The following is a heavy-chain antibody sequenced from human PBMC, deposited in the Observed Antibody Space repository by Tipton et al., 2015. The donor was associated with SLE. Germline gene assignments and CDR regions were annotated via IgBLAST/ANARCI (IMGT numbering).Heavy chain of an antibody. D-gene: IGHD3-9*01. CDR3: ARVTTYYGILTGHYYYYMDV. CDR2: IYYSGST. J-gene: IGHJ6*03. Sequence: TLSLTCTVSGGSISTYYWSWIRQPPGKGLEWIGYIYYSGSTNYSPSLKSRVTVSVDTSKNQFSLRLSSVTAADTAVYYCARVTTYYGILTGHYYYYMDVWGKGTTVTVS. V-gene: IGHV4-59*01. CDR1: GGSISTYY.